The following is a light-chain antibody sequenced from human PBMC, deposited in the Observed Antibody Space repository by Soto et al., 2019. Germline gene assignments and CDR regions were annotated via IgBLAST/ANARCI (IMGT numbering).Light chain of an antibody. J-gene: IGLJ1*01. CDR2: DVS. CDR1: SSDVGGYNY. Sequence: QSALTQPRSVSGSPGQSVTISCTGTSSDVGGYNYVSWYQQHPGKAPKLMIYDVSKRPSGVPDRFSGPKSGNTASLTISGLQAEDEADYYCCSYAGSYTFGVFGTGTKVTVL. V-gene: IGLV2-11*01. CDR3: CSYAGSYTFGV.